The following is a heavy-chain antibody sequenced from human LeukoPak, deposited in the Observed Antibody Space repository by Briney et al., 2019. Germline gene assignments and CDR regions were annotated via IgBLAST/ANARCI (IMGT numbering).Heavy chain of an antibody. V-gene: IGHV4-59*01. Sequence: SETLSLTCTVSGGSISSYYWSWIRQPPGKGLEWIGYIYYSGSTNYNPSLKSRVTISVDTSKNQFSLKLSSVTAADTAVYYCARGGSRITMVRGVDNWFDPWGQGTLVTVYS. CDR3: ARGGSRITMVRGVDNWFDP. J-gene: IGHJ5*02. D-gene: IGHD3-10*01. CDR1: GGSISSYY. CDR2: IYYSGST.